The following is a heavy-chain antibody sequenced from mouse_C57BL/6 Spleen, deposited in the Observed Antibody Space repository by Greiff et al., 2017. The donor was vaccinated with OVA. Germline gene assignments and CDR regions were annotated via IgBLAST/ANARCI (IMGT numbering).Heavy chain of an antibody. CDR3: TRGGNIYYDYGFAY. Sequence: EVKLMESGEGLVKPGGSLKLSCAASGFTFSSYAMSWVRQTPEKRLEWVAYISSGGDYIYYADTVKGRFTISRDNARNTLYLQMSSLKSEDTAMYYCTRGGNIYYDYGFAYWGQGTLVTVSA. CDR1: GFTFSSYA. J-gene: IGHJ3*01. V-gene: IGHV5-9-1*02. CDR2: ISSGGDYI. D-gene: IGHD2-4*01.